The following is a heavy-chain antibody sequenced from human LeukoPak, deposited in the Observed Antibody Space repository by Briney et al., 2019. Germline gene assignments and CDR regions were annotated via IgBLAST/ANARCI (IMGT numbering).Heavy chain of an antibody. CDR1: GYSISSDDY. CDR3: AKVGGQSGARYFDC. CDR2: IYHSGTT. V-gene: IGHV4-38-2*02. Sequence: SETLSLTCSVFGYSISSDDYWGWIRQPPGKGLEWIASIYHSGTTYYNPSLKSRVTISVDTSKNQFSLSLNSVTAADTAIYYCAKVGGQSGARYFDCWGQGTLVTVSS. D-gene: IGHD3-9*01. J-gene: IGHJ4*02.